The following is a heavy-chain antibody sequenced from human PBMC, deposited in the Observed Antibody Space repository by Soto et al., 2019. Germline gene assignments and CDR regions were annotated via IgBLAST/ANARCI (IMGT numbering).Heavy chain of an antibody. CDR2: IIPLFGTP. CDR1: GGIFSTYA. V-gene: IGHV1-69*01. Sequence: QVQLVQSGAEVKKPGSSVKVSCKASGGIFSTYAISWLRQAPGQGLEWMGGIIPLFGTPNYAQRFYGRVTLTADESTSTAYMELSRLRSEDTAVYYCARDRDDYGSGNYYNRIAFWGQGTLVTVSS. D-gene: IGHD3-10*01. J-gene: IGHJ4*02. CDR3: ARDRDDYGSGNYYNRIAF.